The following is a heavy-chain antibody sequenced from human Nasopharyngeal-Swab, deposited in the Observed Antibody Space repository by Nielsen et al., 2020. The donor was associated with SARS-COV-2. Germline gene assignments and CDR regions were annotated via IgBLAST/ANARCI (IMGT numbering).Heavy chain of an antibody. Sequence: SVKVSCKPSGGTLTTYSIAWVRQAPGQGLEWMGRIFPLYGSVDYAQRFQGRVPITADESTNTAHMELSSLRSEDTAMYYCARGIEYSSSSWFEYWGQGTLVTVSS. CDR2: IFPLYGSV. V-gene: IGHV1-69*13. J-gene: IGHJ4*02. D-gene: IGHD6-6*01. CDR3: ARGIEYSSSSWFEY. CDR1: GGTLTTYS.